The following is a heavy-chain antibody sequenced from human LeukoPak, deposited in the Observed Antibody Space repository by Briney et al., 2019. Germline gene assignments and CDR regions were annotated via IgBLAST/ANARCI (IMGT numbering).Heavy chain of an antibody. D-gene: IGHD3-16*01. Sequence: SGTLSLTCTVSGGSISSYYWSWIRQPAGKGLEWIGRIYTSGSTNYNPSLKSRVTMSVDTSKNQFSLKLSSVTAADTAVYYCARASPMKRPRGGARPTHPLDYWGQGTLVTVSS. J-gene: IGHJ4*02. V-gene: IGHV4-4*07. CDR3: ARASPMKRPRGGARPTHPLDY. CDR1: GGSISSYY. CDR2: IYTSGST.